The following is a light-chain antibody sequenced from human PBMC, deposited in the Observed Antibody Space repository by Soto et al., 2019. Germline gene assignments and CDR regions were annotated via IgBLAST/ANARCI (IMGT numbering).Light chain of an antibody. CDR2: EVS. CDR3: CSYAGSSTYV. J-gene: IGLJ1*01. V-gene: IGLV2-23*02. Sequence: QSVLTQPASVSGSHGQSITISCTGTSSDVGSYNLVSWYQQYPGKAPKLMIYEVSKRPSGVSNRFSGSKSGNTASLAISGLQAEDEADYYCCSYAGSSTYVFGTGTKVTV. CDR1: SSDVGSYNL.